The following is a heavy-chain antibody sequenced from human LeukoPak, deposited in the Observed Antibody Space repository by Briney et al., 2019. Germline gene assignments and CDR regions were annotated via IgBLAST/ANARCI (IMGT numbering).Heavy chain of an antibody. CDR1: GVSISSSSFY. J-gene: IGHJ4*02. Sequence: KPSETLSLTCTVSGVSISSSSFYWGWIRQPPGKGLEWIGGISSSGSTYYNPSLKSRVTISVDKSKNQFSLKLSSVTAADTAVCYCARQSQWLVRYFDYWGQGTLVTVSS. D-gene: IGHD6-19*01. V-gene: IGHV4-39*07. CDR2: ISSSGST. CDR3: ARQSQWLVRYFDY.